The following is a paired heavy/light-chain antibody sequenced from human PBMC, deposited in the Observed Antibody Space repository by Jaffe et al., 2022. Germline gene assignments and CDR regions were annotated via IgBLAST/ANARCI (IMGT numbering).Heavy chain of an antibody. Sequence: EVQLVESGGGLVQPGGSLRISCAASGFTFSNYEMNWVRQAPGKGLHWVSYISSSGSTVYYADSVKGRFTISRDNAKNSLYLQMNSLRVEDTAIYYCVRRYWFDPWGQGTLVTVSS. CDR3: VRRYWFDP. CDR1: GFTFSNYE. V-gene: IGHV3-48*03. J-gene: IGHJ5*02. CDR2: ISSSGSTV.
Light chain of an antibody. Sequence: DIQMTQSPSSLSASVGDRVTITCRASQGIRNDLGWYQQKPGKAPKRLIYAASSLESGVPSRFSGSASGTEFTLTISSLQPEDFATYYCLQHNYYPLTFGQGTKVEIK. CDR2: AAS. CDR3: LQHNYYPLT. CDR1: QGIRND. V-gene: IGKV1-17*01. J-gene: IGKJ1*01.